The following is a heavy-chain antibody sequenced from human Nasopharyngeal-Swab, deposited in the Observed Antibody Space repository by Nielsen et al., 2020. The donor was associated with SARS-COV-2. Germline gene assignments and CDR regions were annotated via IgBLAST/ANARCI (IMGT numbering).Heavy chain of an antibody. CDR3: AKGGYSGYDPPGMDV. Sequence: VRQMPGKGLEWVAVISYDGSNKYYADSVKGRFTISRDNSKNTLYLQMNSLRAEDTAVYYCAKGGYSGYDPPGMDVWGQGTTVTVSS. V-gene: IGHV3-30*18. J-gene: IGHJ6*02. D-gene: IGHD5-12*01. CDR2: ISYDGSNK.